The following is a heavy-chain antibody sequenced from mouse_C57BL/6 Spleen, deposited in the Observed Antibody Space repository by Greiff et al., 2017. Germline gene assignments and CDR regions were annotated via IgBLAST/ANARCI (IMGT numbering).Heavy chain of an antibody. CDR3: DLIATGVGWYFDV. J-gene: IGHJ1*03. V-gene: IGHV1-64*01. CDR1: GYTFTSYW. Sequence: QVQLQQPGAELVKPGASVKLSCKASGYTFTSYWMHWVKQRPGQGLEWIGMIHPYSGSTNYNEKFKSKATLTVDKSSSTAYMQLSSLTSEDSAVYDCDLIATGVGWYFDVWGTGTMVTVSS. CDR2: IHPYSGST. D-gene: IGHD1-1*01.